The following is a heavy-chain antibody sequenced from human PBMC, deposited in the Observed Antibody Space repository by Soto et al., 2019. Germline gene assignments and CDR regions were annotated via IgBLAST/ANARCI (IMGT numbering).Heavy chain of an antibody. CDR2: IYHSGSS. CDR1: GDSISSGGYS. V-gene: IGHV4-30-2*01. CDR3: ARGGSDYFAAFDI. D-gene: IGHD2-21*01. Sequence: QLQLQESGSGLVKPSQTLSLTCTVSGDSISSGGYSWNWIRQPPGKGLEWIGYIYHSGSSYSNPSLESRVTIAVDRSKDQGARELGSVAAAGTAVYYCARGGSDYFAAFDIWGQGTVVAVSS. J-gene: IGHJ3*02.